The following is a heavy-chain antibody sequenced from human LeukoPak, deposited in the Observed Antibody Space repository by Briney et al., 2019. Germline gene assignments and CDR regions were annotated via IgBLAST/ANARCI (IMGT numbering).Heavy chain of an antibody. CDR2: IYHSGST. V-gene: IGHV4-39*07. CDR1: GGSITSSSYY. CDR3: ARDVVWELLGRPPYAFDY. Sequence: SETLSLTCTVSGGSITSSSYYWVWIRQPPGMGLEWIASIYHSGSTYYNPSLKSRVTISVDTSKNQFSLKLSSVTAADTAVYYCARDVVWELLGRPPYAFDYWGQGTLVTVSS. D-gene: IGHD1-26*01. J-gene: IGHJ4*02.